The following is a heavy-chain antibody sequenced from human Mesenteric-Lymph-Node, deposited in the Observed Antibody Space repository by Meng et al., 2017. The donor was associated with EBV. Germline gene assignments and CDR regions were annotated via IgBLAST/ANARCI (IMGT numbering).Heavy chain of an antibody. J-gene: IGHJ5*02. CDR3: PRLVQEYVDGTWFDP. CDR1: GGTFINFE. D-gene: IGHD5-12*01. Sequence: VRVVAFGAEVKQPGSSVKVSCRASGGTFINFEISWVRQAPGQGLEWMGGIIPIFGVTKYEQKFQGRLTITADESTGTVYMELSSLTSEDTAVYYCPRLVQEYVDGTWFDPWGQGTLVTASS. V-gene: IGHV1-69*01. CDR2: IIPIFGVT.